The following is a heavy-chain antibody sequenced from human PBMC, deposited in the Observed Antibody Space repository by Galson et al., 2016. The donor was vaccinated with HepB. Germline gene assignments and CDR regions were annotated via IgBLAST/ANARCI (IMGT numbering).Heavy chain of an antibody. Sequence: SLRLSCAASGFTFSGVWMGWVRQAPGKGLESVAKINPDGSQKYYVDSVKGRFTISRDNMKNSLFLQMHSLRADDTAMYYCTRGVTPGDWGQGTLVAVSS. V-gene: IGHV3-7*03. CDR1: GFTFSGVW. D-gene: IGHD7-27*01. CDR3: TRGVTPGD. J-gene: IGHJ4*02. CDR2: INPDGSQK.